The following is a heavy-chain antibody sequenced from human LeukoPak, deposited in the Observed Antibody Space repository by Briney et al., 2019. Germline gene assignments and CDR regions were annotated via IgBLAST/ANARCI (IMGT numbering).Heavy chain of an antibody. CDR1: GFTFSSYA. J-gene: IGHJ4*02. CDR3: AKGFRTTMVRGVIITPYYFDY. V-gene: IGHV3-23*01. CDR2: LRGSDGNT. Sequence: GGSLRLSCAASGFTFSSYAMSWVRQAPGKGLEWVSTLRGSDGNTFYTDSVKGRFTISRDNSKNTLYLQMNSLRGEDTAIYYCAKGFRTTMVRGVIITPYYFDYWGRGTLVTVSS. D-gene: IGHD3-10*01.